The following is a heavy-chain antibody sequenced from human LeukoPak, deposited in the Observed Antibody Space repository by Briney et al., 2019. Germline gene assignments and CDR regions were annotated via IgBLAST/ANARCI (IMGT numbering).Heavy chain of an antibody. D-gene: IGHD3-22*01. CDR3: ARGDDSSGPTPDY. CDR1: GYTFSGNY. Sequence: GASVKVSCKASGYTFSGNYMHRVRQAPGQGLEWMGRVNPNSGGTNYVQKFQGRVTMTRDTSISTAYMELSRLRSDDTAVYYCARGDDSSGPTPDYWGQGTLVTVSS. V-gene: IGHV1-2*06. J-gene: IGHJ4*02. CDR2: VNPNSGGT.